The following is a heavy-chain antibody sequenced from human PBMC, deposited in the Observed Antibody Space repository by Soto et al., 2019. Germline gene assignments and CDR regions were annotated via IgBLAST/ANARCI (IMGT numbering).Heavy chain of an antibody. J-gene: IGHJ6*02. CDR2: IYSGGST. CDR1: GFTVSSHY. Sequence: EVQLVESGGGLVQPGGSLRLSCAASGFTVSSHYMSWVRQAPGKGLEWVSVIYSGGSTYYADSVKGRFTISRDNSKNTLYLQMNSRRAEDTAVYYCARDRIPTGMDVWGQGTTVTVSS. CDR3: ARDRIPTGMDV. V-gene: IGHV3-66*01.